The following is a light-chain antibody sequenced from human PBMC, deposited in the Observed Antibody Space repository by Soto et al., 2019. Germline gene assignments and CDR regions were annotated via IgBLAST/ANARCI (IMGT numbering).Light chain of an antibody. J-gene: IGKJ1*01. V-gene: IGKV3-20*01. CDR1: QSVSSSY. Sequence: EIVLTQSPGTLSLSPGKRATLSCRASQSVSSSYLAWYQQKPGQAPRLLIYGASSRATGIPDRFSGSGSGTDFTLTISRLEPEEFAVYYCQQYGSSPRTFGQGTKVEIK. CDR2: GAS. CDR3: QQYGSSPRT.